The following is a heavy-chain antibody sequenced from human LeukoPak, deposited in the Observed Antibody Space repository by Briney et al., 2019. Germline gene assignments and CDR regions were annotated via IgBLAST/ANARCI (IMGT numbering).Heavy chain of an antibody. J-gene: IGHJ4*02. V-gene: IGHV3-30-3*01. CDR2: ISYDGTNK. CDR3: ARVALNYYGSGSYVSY. CDR1: GFTFSSHA. Sequence: GGSLRLSCAASGFTFSSHAMHWARQAPGKGLEWVAHISYDGTNKDYVDSVKGRFTISRDNAKNSLYLQMNSLRAEDTAVYYCARVALNYYGSGSYVSYWGQGTQVTVSS. D-gene: IGHD3-10*01.